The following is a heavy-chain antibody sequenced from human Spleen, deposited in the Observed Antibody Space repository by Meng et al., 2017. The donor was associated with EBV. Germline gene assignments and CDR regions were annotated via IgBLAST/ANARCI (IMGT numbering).Heavy chain of an antibody. D-gene: IGHD4-23*01. V-gene: IGHV4-61*01. J-gene: IGHJ4*02. CDR1: GGSVSSGSNF. Sequence: QLQLQGAGPGRVKPSETRSLTCTVSGGSVSSGSNFWTWIRQPPGKGLEWIGHIYYSGSTKYHPSLESRVTISADTSKNQFSLKLSSVTAADTAVYYCARYYGANGDFDYWGQGNLVTVSS. CDR2: IYYSGST. CDR3: ARYYGANGDFDY.